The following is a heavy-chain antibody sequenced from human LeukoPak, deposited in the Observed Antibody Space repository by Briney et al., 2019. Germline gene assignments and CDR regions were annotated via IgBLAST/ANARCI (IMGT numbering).Heavy chain of an antibody. V-gene: IGHV3-48*03. D-gene: IGHD3-9*01. CDR3: ARVRTTDTLTGYKQELDY. CDR2: ISAGAGVI. J-gene: IGHJ4*02. CDR1: GFTFSDYE. Sequence: GGSLRLSCAASGFTFSDYEMNWVRQAPEKGLEWVSYISAGAGVIFYADSVKGRFSITRDNAKSSLFLQMNSLRAEDTAVYYCARVRTTDTLTGYKQELDYWGRGTLVTVSS.